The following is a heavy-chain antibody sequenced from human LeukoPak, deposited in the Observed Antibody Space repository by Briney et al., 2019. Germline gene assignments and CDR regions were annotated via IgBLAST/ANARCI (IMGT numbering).Heavy chain of an antibody. CDR2: TKQDGSEK. CDR1: GFTFSSYW. V-gene: IGHV3-7*01. D-gene: IGHD3-3*01. Sequence: PGGSLRLSCAASGFTFSSYWMSWVRQAPGKGLEWVANTKQDGSEKYYVDSVKGRFTISRDNAKNSLYLQMNSLRAVDTAVYYCARVAKIWSGCLGFGWFDPWGQGTLVTVSS. J-gene: IGHJ5*02. CDR3: ARVAKIWSGCLGFGWFDP.